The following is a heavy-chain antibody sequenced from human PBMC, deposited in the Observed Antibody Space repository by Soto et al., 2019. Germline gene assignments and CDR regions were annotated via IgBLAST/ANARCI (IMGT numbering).Heavy chain of an antibody. Sequence: NPSETLSLTCTVSGGSISSNYWTWIRQPPGKGLEWIGYVYNSGSTNYNPSLKSRVTISEDTSKSQFSLKVNSMTAADTAAYYCARYRRGAVAGYTLDNWGQGILVTVSS. CDR2: VYNSGST. V-gene: IGHV4-59*01. CDR3: ARYRRGAVAGYTLDN. CDR1: GGSISSNY. J-gene: IGHJ4*02. D-gene: IGHD6-13*01.